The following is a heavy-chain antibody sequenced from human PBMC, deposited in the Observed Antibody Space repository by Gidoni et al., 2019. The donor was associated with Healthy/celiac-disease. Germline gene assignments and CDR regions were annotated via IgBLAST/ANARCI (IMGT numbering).Heavy chain of an antibody. CDR3: ARIRITMVRGVITDYYYYYGMDV. CDR1: GGSFSGYY. CDR2: INHSGST. D-gene: IGHD3-10*01. J-gene: IGHJ6*02. V-gene: IGHV4-34*01. Sequence: QVQLQQWGAGLLKPSETLSLTCAVYGGSFSGYYWSWIRQPPGKGLEWIGEINHSGSTNYNPSLKSRVTISVDTSKNQFSLKLSSVTAADTAVYYCARIRITMVRGVITDYYYYYGMDVWGQGTTVTVSS.